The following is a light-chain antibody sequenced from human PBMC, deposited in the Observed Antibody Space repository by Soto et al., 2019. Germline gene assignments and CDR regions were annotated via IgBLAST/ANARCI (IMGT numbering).Light chain of an antibody. J-gene: IGKJ3*01. CDR1: QSVSSSY. CDR3: KQYGRSQIFT. CDR2: GAS. Sequence: EIVLTQSPGTLSWSPGERATLSCRASQSVSSSYLAWYQQRPGQAPRLRIYGASSSAADFPDRFSRSGSGTDFLLTISRLEPDDFAVYYCKQYGRSQIFTLGPATTVDIK. V-gene: IGKV3-20*01.